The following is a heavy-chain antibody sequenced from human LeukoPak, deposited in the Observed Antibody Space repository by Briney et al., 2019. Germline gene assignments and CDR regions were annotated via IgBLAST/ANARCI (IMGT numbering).Heavy chain of an antibody. V-gene: IGHV4-39*01. D-gene: IGHD3-10*01. Sequence: SETLSLTCNVSGGSISSSSYYWGWIRQPPGKGLEWIGSIYYSGSTYYNPSLKSRVTISVDTSKNQFSLKLSSVTAADTAVYYCARTSRITMVRGVIITDHFDYWGQGTLVTVSS. CDR1: GGSISSSSYY. J-gene: IGHJ4*02. CDR3: ARTSRITMVRGVIITDHFDY. CDR2: IYYSGST.